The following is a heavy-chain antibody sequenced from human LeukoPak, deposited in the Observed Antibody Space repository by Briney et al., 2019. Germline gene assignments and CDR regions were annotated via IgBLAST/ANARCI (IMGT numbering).Heavy chain of an antibody. CDR3: ARLPRMAVPGGYYYYYMDV. J-gene: IGHJ6*03. D-gene: IGHD6-19*01. CDR1: RGSISSSSYY. CDR2: IYYSGST. Sequence: SETLSLTCTVSRGSISSSSYYWGFIRQPPGKGLEWIGNIYYSGSTYYNLSLKSRVTISLDTSKNQFSLKLTSVTAADTAVYFCARLPRMAVPGGYYYYYMDVWGKGTTVTISS. V-gene: IGHV4-39*01.